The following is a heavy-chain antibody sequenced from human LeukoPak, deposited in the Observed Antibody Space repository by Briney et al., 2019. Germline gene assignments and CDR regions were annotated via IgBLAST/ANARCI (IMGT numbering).Heavy chain of an antibody. CDR1: GGTFSSYA. CDR3: ARDQYYGSGRNYYYYYYMDV. D-gene: IGHD3-10*01. CDR2: IIPIFGTA. V-gene: IGHV1-69*06. J-gene: IGHJ6*03. Sequence: SVKVSCKASGGTFSSYAIRWVRQAPGQGLEWMGGIIPIFGTANYAQKFQGRVTINPDKSTSTASMYASSLRSEDTAVYYCARDQYYGSGRNYYYYYYMDVWGKGTTVTVSS.